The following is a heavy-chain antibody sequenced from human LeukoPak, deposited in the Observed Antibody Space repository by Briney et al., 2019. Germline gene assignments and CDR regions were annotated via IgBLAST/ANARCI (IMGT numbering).Heavy chain of an antibody. V-gene: IGHV3-7*01. CDR1: GFTFSSYD. CDR2: IKPDGSER. J-gene: IGHJ6*03. CDR3: ASMDSSGWPYYYYYYMDV. Sequence: GGSLRLSCAASGFTFSSYDMHWVRQAPGKGLEWVAHIKPDGSERYYVDSVKGRFTISRDNAKDSLYLQMNSLRAEDTAVYFCASMDSSGWPYYYYYYMDVWGKGTTVTVSS. D-gene: IGHD6-19*01.